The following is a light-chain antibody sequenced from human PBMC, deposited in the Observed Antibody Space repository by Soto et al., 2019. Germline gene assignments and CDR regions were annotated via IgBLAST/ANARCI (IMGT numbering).Light chain of an antibody. CDR2: KAS. Sequence: DKQLTQSPSTLSASIGDRVTITCRASRNVGDWLAWFQQRPGKAPQLLIYKASTLESGVPSRLRGTASGTEFTLTIRSLQPDDYATYYCQQYKSYSTFGQGTKVDIK. CDR3: QQYKSYST. CDR1: RNVGDW. V-gene: IGKV1-5*03. J-gene: IGKJ1*01.